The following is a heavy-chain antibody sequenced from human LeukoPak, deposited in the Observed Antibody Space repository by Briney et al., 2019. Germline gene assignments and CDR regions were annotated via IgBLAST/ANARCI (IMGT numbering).Heavy chain of an antibody. J-gene: IGHJ4*02. Sequence: GGSLRLSCTAPGFTFSSYGMHWVRQAPGKGLEWVAVIWYDGSNKYYADSVKGRFTISRDNSKNTLYLQMNSLRAEDTAVYYCARDTSPGGPFDYWGQGTLVTVSS. CDR3: ARDTSPGGPFDY. CDR2: IWYDGSNK. V-gene: IGHV3-33*01. D-gene: IGHD3-16*01. CDR1: GFTFSSYG.